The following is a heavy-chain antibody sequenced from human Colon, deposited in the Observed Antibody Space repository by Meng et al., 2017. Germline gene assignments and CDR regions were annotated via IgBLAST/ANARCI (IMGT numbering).Heavy chain of an antibody. D-gene: IGHD1-26*01. CDR3: ARAGSYYGDY. CDR2: IKPDGSER. CDR1: GFTFSTYW. J-gene: IGHJ4*02. Sequence: GESLMISCVASGFTFSTYWMSWVRRAQGKGLEWVSTIKPDGSERYYVDSVKGRLTLSRANAKNSLYLQMNSLRADDTAVYYCARAGSYYGDYWGQGTLVTVSS. V-gene: IGHV3-7*01.